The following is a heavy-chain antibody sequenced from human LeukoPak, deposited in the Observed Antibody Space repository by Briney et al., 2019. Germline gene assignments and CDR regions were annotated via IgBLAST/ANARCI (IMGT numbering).Heavy chain of an antibody. CDR2: IWFDGSNK. J-gene: IGHJ4*02. D-gene: IGHD3-3*01. Sequence: GGSLRLSCAASGFTFSSYGMQWVRQAPGKGLQWVAVIWFDGSNKYYADSEKGRFSISRDNSKNTVYLQMNSLRDEDTAVYYCARFERITIFGVVTAPDYWGQGTLVTVSS. V-gene: IGHV3-33*01. CDR3: ARFERITIFGVVTAPDY. CDR1: GFTFSSYG.